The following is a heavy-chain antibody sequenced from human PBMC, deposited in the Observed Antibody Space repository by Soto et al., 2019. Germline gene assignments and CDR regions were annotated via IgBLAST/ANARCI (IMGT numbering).Heavy chain of an antibody. J-gene: IGHJ6*02. D-gene: IGHD3-9*01. CDR2: ICSSSRNQ. V-gene: IGHV3-21*01. CDR1: GFTFSGYS. CDR3: ARDQGTGYYIHNYYYGMDV. Sequence: GGSLRLSCAASGFTFSGYSMNWVRQAPGKGPEWVSPICSSSRNQYYADSVKGRFTISRDNAKNSRYLQMNSLRAEDTAVYYCARDQGTGYYIHNYYYGMDVWGQGTTVTVSS.